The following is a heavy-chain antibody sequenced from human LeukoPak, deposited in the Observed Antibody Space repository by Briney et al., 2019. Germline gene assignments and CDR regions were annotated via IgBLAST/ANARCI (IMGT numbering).Heavy chain of an antibody. Sequence: SVMVSCKASGGTFSSYGISWVRQAPGQGLECMGSIIPILCLATYAQKSQGRVTITADQSTSTAYIELSSLRSEDTAVYYCARQYNSSCYQNWGQGTLVTVSS. CDR1: GGTFSSYG. V-gene: IGHV1-69*04. CDR3: ARQYNSSCYQN. J-gene: IGHJ4*02. D-gene: IGHD6-13*01. CDR2: IIPILCLA.